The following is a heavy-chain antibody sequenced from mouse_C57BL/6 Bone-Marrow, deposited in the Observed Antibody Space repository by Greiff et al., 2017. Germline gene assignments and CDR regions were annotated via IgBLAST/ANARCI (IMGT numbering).Heavy chain of an antibody. D-gene: IGHD1-1*01. CDR1: GFTFSDYG. J-gene: IGHJ4*01. CDR2: ISSGSSTI. CDR3: ARITTVVEGAMDY. V-gene: IGHV5-17*01. Sequence: EVKLVESGGGLVKPGGSLKLSCAASGFTFSDYGMHWVRQAPEKGLEWVAYISSGSSTIYYADTVKGRFTISRDNAKNTLFLQMTSLRSEDTAMYYCARITTVVEGAMDYWGQGTSVTVSS.